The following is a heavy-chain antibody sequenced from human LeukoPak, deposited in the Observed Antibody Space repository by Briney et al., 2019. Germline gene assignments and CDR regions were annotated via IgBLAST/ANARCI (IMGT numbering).Heavy chain of an antibody. CDR3: TSLRLVAVAGYDY. V-gene: IGHV3-73*01. CDR2: IRSKAKSYAT. CDR1: GFTFSGSA. D-gene: IGHD6-19*01. Sequence: QSGGSLKLSCAASGFTFSGSAMHWVRQASGKGLEWVGRIRSKAKSYATAYAASVKGRFTISRDDSKNTAYLQMNSLKTEDTAVYYCTSLRLVAVAGYDYWGQGTLVTVSS. J-gene: IGHJ4*02.